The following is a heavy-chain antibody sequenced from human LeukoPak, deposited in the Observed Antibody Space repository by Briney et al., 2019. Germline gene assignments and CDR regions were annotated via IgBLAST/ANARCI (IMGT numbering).Heavy chain of an antibody. D-gene: IGHD3-16*01. CDR1: GFTLSDYH. V-gene: IGHV3-11*01. Sequence: GGSLRLSCAASGFTLSDYHMSWIRQAPGKGLEWVSYSSSSGSTIYYADSVKGRFTISRDNADNSLFLQMNSLRVEDTAVYYCARHGVRHVLDWYFPLWGRGTLVAVSS. J-gene: IGHJ2*01. CDR2: SSSSGSTI. CDR3: ARHGVRHVLDWYFPL.